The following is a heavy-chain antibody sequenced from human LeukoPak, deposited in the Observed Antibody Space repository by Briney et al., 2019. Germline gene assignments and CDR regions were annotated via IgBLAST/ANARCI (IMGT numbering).Heavy chain of an antibody. J-gene: IGHJ5*02. D-gene: IGHD2-21*02. CDR2: IKRKTDGGTT. CDR3: TTEGDIVVVTAYFDP. Sequence: EGSLRLSCAASGFTFSNAWMSWVRQAPGKGVEWVGRIKRKTDGGTTDYAAPVKGRFTISRDDSKNTLYLQMKSLKTEDTAVYYCTTEGDIVVVTAYFDPWGQGTLVTVSS. CDR1: GFTFSNAW. V-gene: IGHV3-15*01.